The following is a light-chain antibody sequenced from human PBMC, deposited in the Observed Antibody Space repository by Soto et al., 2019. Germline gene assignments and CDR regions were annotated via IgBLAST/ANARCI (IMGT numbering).Light chain of an antibody. V-gene: IGLV2-23*03. CDR2: EGS. CDR1: SSDVGSYNL. J-gene: IGLJ2*01. Sequence: QSVLTQPASVSGSPGQSITISCTGTSSDVGSYNLVSWYQQHPGKAPKLMIYEGSKRPSGVSNRFSGSKSGNTASLTISGLPAEDEADYYCCSYAGSSTLVVFGGGTKVTVL. CDR3: CSYAGSSTLVV.